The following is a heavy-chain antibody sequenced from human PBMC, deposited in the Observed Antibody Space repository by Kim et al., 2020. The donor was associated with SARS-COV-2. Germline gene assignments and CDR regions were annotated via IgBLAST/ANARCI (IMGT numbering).Heavy chain of an antibody. CDR1: GFPFSGAA. Sequence: GGSLRLSCAASGFPFSGAAMHWVRQASGKGLEWVGRSRNKANNYATVYAASVKGRFTISRDDSKNTAYLQMNGLKTEDTAVYYCTRHDLGIPDFDYWGRGTLVTVSS. V-gene: IGHV3-73*01. J-gene: IGHJ4*02. CDR2: SRNKANNYAT. CDR3: TRHDLGIPDFDY. D-gene: IGHD3-16*01.